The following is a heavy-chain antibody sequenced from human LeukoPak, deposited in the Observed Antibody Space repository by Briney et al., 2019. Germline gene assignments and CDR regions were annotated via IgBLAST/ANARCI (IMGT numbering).Heavy chain of an antibody. V-gene: IGHV3-21*01. J-gene: IGHJ4*02. D-gene: IGHD6-13*01. CDR1: GFTFSSYS. CDR2: ISSSSSYI. Sequence: PGGSLRLSCAASGFTFSSYSMNRVRQAPGKGLEWVSSISSSSSYIYYADSVKGRFTISGDNAKNSLYLQMNSLRAEDTAVYYCASEPYSSSWYDYWGQGTLVTVSS. CDR3: ASEPYSSSWYDY.